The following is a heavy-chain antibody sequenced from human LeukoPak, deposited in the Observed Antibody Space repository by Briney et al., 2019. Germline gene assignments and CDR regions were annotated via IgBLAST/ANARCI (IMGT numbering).Heavy chain of an antibody. Sequence: GGSLRLSCAASRFTFSSYAMSWVRQAPGKGLEWVSAISGSGGSTYYADSVKGRFTISRDNSKNTLYLQMNSLRAEDTAVYYCARGQSPSPSAMIDYWGQGTLVTVSS. J-gene: IGHJ4*02. CDR1: RFTFSSYA. CDR2: ISGSGGST. D-gene: IGHD5-18*01. V-gene: IGHV3-23*01. CDR3: ARGQSPSPSAMIDY.